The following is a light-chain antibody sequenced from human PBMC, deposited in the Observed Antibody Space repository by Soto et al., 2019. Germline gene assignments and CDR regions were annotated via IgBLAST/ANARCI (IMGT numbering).Light chain of an antibody. CDR3: QQYNNWPLT. J-gene: IGKJ4*01. CDR2: GAS. Sequence: DIVMTQSPATLSVAPGERVTFSCRASQGVSRKLAWYQHKPGQAPRLLISGASTGATGIPARFSGSGSGTDFTLTISSLQSEDFAVYDCQQYNNWPLTFGGGTKVDIK. V-gene: IGKV3-15*01. CDR1: QGVSRK.